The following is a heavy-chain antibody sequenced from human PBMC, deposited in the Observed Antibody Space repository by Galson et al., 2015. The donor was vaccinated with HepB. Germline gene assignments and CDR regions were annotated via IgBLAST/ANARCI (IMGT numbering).Heavy chain of an antibody. CDR2: ISGGGVTT. D-gene: IGHD1-26*01. J-gene: IGHJ3*02. CDR1: GFAFSYYA. Sequence: SLRLSCAASGFAFSYYAMTWVRQAPGKGLEWVSGISGGGVTTHYADSVKGRFTISRDNSKNTLNLQMNSLRAEDTAVYYCAKDQSGSYLGDAFDIWGQGTMVTVSS. CDR3: AKDQSGSYLGDAFDI. V-gene: IGHV3-23*01.